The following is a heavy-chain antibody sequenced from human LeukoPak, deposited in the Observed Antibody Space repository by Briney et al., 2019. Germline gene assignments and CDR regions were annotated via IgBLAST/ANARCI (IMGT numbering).Heavy chain of an antibody. D-gene: IGHD3-3*01. CDR3: ARYDFWSGYLDY. CDR2: INHSGGT. V-gene: IGHV4-34*01. CDR1: GGSFSGYY. Sequence: SETLSLTCAVYGGSFSGYYWSWIRQPPGKGLEWIGEINHSGGTNYNPSLKSRVTISVDTSKNQFSLKLSSVTAADTAVYYCARYDFWSGYLDYWGQGTLVTVSS. J-gene: IGHJ4*02.